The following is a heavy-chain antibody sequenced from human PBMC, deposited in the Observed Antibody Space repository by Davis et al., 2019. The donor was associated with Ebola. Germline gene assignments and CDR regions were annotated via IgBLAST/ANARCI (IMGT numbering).Heavy chain of an antibody. Sequence: PGGSLRLSCAASGFTFSSYAMHWVRQAPGKGLEWVAVISYDGSNKYYADSVKGRFTISRDNSKNTLYLQMNSLRSEDTAVYYCARGGYGSGYRDAFDIWGQGTMVTVSS. CDR1: GFTFSSYA. CDR3: ARGGYGSGYRDAFDI. J-gene: IGHJ3*02. CDR2: ISYDGSNK. V-gene: IGHV3-30*04. D-gene: IGHD2-15*01.